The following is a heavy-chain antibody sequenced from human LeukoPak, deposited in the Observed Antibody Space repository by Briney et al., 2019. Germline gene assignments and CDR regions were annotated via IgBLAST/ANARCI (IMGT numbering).Heavy chain of an antibody. CDR1: GFTFSNCG. V-gene: IGHV3-7*03. J-gene: IGHJ6*02. Sequence: GGSLRLSCAASGFTFSNCGMHWVRQAPGKGLEWVANIKQDGSEKYYVDSVKGRFTISRDNAKNSLYLQMNSLRAEDTAVYYCASLYGMDVWGQGTTVTVSS. CDR3: ASLYGMDV. CDR2: IKQDGSEK.